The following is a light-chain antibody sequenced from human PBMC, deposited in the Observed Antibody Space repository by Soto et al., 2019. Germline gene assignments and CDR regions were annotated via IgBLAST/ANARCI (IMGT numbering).Light chain of an antibody. CDR3: SSYTSTSTVV. CDR2: DVT. Sequence: QSVLTQPASVSGSPGQSITISCTGTSSDVGGYNFVSWYQQHPGKAPKLMFYDVTNRPSGISNRFSGSKSGNTASLTISGLQAEDEAVYYCSSYTSTSTVVFGGGTQLTVL. J-gene: IGLJ7*01. CDR1: SSDVGGYNF. V-gene: IGLV2-14*01.